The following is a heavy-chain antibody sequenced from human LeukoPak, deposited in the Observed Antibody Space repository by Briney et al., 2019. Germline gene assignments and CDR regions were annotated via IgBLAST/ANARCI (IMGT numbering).Heavy chain of an antibody. CDR3: ARRSGWYNWFDP. V-gene: IGHV4-59*08. CDR2: IYYSGST. Sequence: SETLSLTCTVSGGSISSYYWSWIRQPPGKGLEGIGYIYYSGSTNYNPSLKSRVTISVDTSKNQFSLKLSSVTAADTAVYYCARRSGWYNWFDPWGQGTLVTVSS. J-gene: IGHJ5*02. D-gene: IGHD6-19*01. CDR1: GGSISSYY.